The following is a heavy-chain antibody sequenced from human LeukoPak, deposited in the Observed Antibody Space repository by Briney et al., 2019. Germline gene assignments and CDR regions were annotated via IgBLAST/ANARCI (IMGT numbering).Heavy chain of an antibody. CDR2: IYYSGST. CDR1: GGSISSYY. D-gene: IGHD1-26*01. V-gene: IGHV4-59*01. J-gene: IGHJ4*02. Sequence: SETLSLTCTVSGGSISSYYWSWIRQPPGKGLEWIGYIYYSGSTNYNPSLKSRVTISVDTSKNQFSLKLSSVTAADTAVYYCARGLDYSGVTDYWGQGTLVTVSS. CDR3: ARGLDYSGVTDY.